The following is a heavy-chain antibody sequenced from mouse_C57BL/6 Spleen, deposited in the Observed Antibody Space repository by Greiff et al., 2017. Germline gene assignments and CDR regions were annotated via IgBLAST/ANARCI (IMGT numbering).Heavy chain of an antibody. CDR2: IYPRSGNT. D-gene: IGHD3-2*02. J-gene: IGHJ3*01. V-gene: IGHV1-81*01. Sequence: QVQLKESGAELARPGASVKLSCKASGYTFTSYGISWVKQRTGQGLEWIGEIYPRSGNTYYNEKFKGKATLTADKSSSTAYMEIRSLTSEDSAVYFCARREDSSGWFTYWGQGTLVTVSA. CDR3: ARREDSSGWFTY. CDR1: GYTFTSYG.